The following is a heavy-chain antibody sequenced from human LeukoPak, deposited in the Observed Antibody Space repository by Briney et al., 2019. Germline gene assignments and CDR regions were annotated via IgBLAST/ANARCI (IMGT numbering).Heavy chain of an antibody. Sequence: SETLSLTCTVSGGSISSSSYYWSWIRQPPGKGLEWIGYIYNSGSTNYNPSLKSRVTISLDTSKNQFSLKLSSVTAADTAVYYCARGVVAAAGRTFDFWGQGTLVTVSS. CDR1: GGSISSSSYY. V-gene: IGHV4-61*01. D-gene: IGHD6-13*01. J-gene: IGHJ4*02. CDR2: IYNSGST. CDR3: ARGVVAAAGRTFDF.